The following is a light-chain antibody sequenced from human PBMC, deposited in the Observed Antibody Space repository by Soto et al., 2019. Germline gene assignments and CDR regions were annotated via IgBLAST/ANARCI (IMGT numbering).Light chain of an antibody. V-gene: IGKV3-11*01. J-gene: IGKJ5*01. CDR3: QERNNWPPIT. Sequence: EIVLTQSPATLSLSPGERATLSCRASQSVGSYLAWYQQKPGQAPRLLIYDASNRATGIPARFSGSGSGTDFTLTISRLEPEDFAVYYCQERNNWPPITFGQGTRLEIK. CDR1: QSVGSY. CDR2: DAS.